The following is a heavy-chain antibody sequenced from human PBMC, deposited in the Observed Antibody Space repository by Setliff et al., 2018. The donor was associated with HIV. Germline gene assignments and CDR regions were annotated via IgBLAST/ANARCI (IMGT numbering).Heavy chain of an antibody. CDR2: IIPILGIA. CDR1: GGTFSSYA. V-gene: IGHV1-69*10. J-gene: IGHJ4*02. D-gene: IGHD3-22*01. CDR3: ARGLYYYDSSGYYYLT. Sequence: GASVKVSCKASGGTFSSYAISWVRQAPGQGLEWMGGIIPILGIANYAQKFQGRVTITADESTSTAYMELSSLRSEDTAVYYCARGLYYYDSSGYYYLTWGQGTLVTVS.